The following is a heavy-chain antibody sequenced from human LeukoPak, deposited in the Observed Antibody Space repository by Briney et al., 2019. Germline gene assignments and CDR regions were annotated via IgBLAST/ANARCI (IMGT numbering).Heavy chain of an antibody. CDR3: ARGGGHLDC. J-gene: IGHJ4*02. CDR1: GFSFSSYW. Sequence: GGSLRLSCAASGFSFSSYWMSWVRQAPGKGLEWVANIKQDGSDKYYLTSVRGQFTISRDNAKNSLFLQMNSLKVEDTAVYYCARGGGHLDCWGQGTLVTVSS. CDR2: IKQDGSDK. D-gene: IGHD4-23*01. V-gene: IGHV3-7*03.